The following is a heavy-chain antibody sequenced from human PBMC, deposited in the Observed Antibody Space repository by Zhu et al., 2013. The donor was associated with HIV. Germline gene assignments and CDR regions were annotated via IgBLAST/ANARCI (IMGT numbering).Heavy chain of an antibody. J-gene: IGHJ3*02. CDR2: IILIFGTA. CDR1: GYTFTNYG. CDR3: ARGRGSGRDASDI. V-gene: IGHV1-69*06. D-gene: IGHD1-26*01. Sequence: QVHLAQSGAEVKKPGASVRVSCRASGYTFTNYGITWVRQAPGQGLEWMGGIILIFGTANYAQKFQGRVTITADKSTSTADMELSSLRSDDTAMFYCARGRGSGRDASDIWGHGTMVTVSS.